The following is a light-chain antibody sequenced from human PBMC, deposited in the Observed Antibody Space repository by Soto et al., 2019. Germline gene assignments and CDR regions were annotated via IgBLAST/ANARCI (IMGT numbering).Light chain of an antibody. J-gene: IGKJ2*01. V-gene: IGKV1-5*03. CDR3: QQYHSYPYT. CDR1: QTINVY. Sequence: DIQMTQSPSTLSASVGDRVTIPCRASQTINVYLAWYQQKPGKAPKLLIYKASTLESGVPSRFSGSGSGTEFTLTISSLQPDDFATYYSQQYHSYPYTFGQGTKLETK. CDR2: KAS.